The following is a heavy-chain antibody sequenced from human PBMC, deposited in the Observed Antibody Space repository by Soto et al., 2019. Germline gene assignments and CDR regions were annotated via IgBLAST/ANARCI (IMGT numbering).Heavy chain of an antibody. V-gene: IGHV4-39*01. J-gene: IGHJ4*02. Sequence: SETLSLTCTVSGGSISSSSYYWGWIRQPPGKGLEWIGSIYYSGSTYYNPSLKSRVTISVATSKNQFSLKLSSVTAADTAVYYCARSYDSSGYYYAYWGQGTLVTVSS. CDR1: GGSISSSSYY. CDR2: IYYSGST. D-gene: IGHD3-22*01. CDR3: ARSYDSSGYYYAY.